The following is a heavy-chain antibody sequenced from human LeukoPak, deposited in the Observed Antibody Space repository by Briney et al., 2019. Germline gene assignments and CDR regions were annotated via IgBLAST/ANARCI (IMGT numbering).Heavy chain of an antibody. Sequence: PGGSLRLSCAASGFTFSSYWMSWVRQASGKGLEWVANIKQDGSEKHYVDSVKGRFTISRDNAKNSLYLQMNSLRAEDTAVYYCARDWGNDFWSGYLNWGQRTLVTVSS. CDR2: IKQDGSEK. CDR1: GFTFSSYW. J-gene: IGHJ4*02. D-gene: IGHD3-3*01. CDR3: ARDWGNDFWSGYLN. V-gene: IGHV3-7*01.